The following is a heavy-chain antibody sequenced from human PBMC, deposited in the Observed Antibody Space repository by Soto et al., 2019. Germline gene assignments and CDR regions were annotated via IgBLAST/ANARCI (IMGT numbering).Heavy chain of an antibody. CDR3: ARARAGDYYGSGSYDWFDP. CDR1: GYTFTGYY. J-gene: IGHJ5*02. V-gene: IGHV1-2*04. CDR2: INPNSGGT. D-gene: IGHD3-10*01. Sequence: ASVKVSCKASGYTFTGYYMHWVRQAPGQGLEWMGWINPNSGGTNYAQKFQGWVTMTRDTSISTAYMELSRLRSDDTAVYYCARARAGDYYGSGSYDWFDPWGQGTLVTV.